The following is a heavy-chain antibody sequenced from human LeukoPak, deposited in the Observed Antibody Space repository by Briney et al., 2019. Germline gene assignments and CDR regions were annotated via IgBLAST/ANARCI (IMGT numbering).Heavy chain of an antibody. CDR2: ISDNGRST. D-gene: IGHD6-13*01. CDR1: GFTFSNYA. Sequence: GGSLRLSCAASGFTFSNYAMSWVRQAPGKGLEWVSSISDNGRSTYYADSVKGRFTISRDNSKNTLYLQMNSLKPEDTAVYYCAKDRPEQQLVWGFDYWGQGTLVTVSS. J-gene: IGHJ4*02. V-gene: IGHV3-23*01. CDR3: AKDRPEQQLVWGFDY.